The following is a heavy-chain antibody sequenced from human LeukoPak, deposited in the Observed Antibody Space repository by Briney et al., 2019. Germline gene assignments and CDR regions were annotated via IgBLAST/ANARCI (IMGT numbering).Heavy chain of an antibody. Sequence: ASVKVSCKASGYTFTGYYIHWVRQAPGQGLEWMGWINPDSGVSNYAQNFQGRVTMTRDTSISTAYMELSRLRSDDTAVYYCARDRVIFPHPFDIWGQGTMVTVSS. CDR2: INPDSGVS. CDR1: GYTFTGYY. D-gene: IGHD2-15*01. CDR3: ARDRVIFPHPFDI. V-gene: IGHV1-2*02. J-gene: IGHJ3*02.